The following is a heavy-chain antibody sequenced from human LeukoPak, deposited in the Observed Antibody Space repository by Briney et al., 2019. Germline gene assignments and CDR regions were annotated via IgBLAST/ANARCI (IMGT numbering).Heavy chain of an antibody. J-gene: IGHJ3*02. Sequence: GGSLRLSCAASGFTFSSYAMHWVRQAPGKGLEWVAVISYDGSNKYYADSVKGRFTISRDNSKNTLYLQMSSLRAEDTAVYYCARDGDHRALDIWGQGTMVTVSS. V-gene: IGHV3-30-3*01. D-gene: IGHD7-27*01. CDR2: ISYDGSNK. CDR3: ARDGDHRALDI. CDR1: GFTFSSYA.